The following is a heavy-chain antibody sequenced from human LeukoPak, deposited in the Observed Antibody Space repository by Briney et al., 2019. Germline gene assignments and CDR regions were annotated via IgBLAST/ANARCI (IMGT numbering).Heavy chain of an antibody. CDR1: GYTFTSYG. CDR2: ISAYNGNT. J-gene: IGHJ4*02. CDR3: ATDDYGDYSIWYYFDY. Sequence: ASVKVSCKASGYTFTSYGISWVRQAPGQWLEWMGWISAYNGNTNYAQKLQGRVTMTTDTSTSTAYMELRSLRSDDTPVYYCATDDYGDYSIWYYFDYWGQGTLVTVSS. D-gene: IGHD4-17*01. V-gene: IGHV1-18*01.